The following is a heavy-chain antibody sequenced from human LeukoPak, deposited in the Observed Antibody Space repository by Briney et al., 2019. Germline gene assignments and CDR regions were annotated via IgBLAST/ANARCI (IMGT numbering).Heavy chain of an antibody. V-gene: IGHV4-39*01. CDR3: ARHNAPRRVGFDF. D-gene: IGHD2-2*01. Sequence: SQTLSLTCSVSGDSVRNDFYYWGWIRQPPGKGLEWVACLSHAGNTWYNPSLESRLSISVDTSKNQFSLKFSSVTAADTALYWCARHNAPRRVGFDFWGQGILVTVSS. CDR2: LSHAGNT. J-gene: IGHJ4*02. CDR1: GDSVRNDFYY.